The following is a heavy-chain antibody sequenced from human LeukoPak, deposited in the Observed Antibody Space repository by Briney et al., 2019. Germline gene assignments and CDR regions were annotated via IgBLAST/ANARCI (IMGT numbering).Heavy chain of an antibody. CDR1: GFTFSSYG. J-gene: IGHJ4*02. V-gene: IGHV3-33*01. D-gene: IGHD1-26*01. CDR2: TWNDGSNK. Sequence: GGSLRLSCAASGFTFSSYGMHWVRQAPGKGLEWVALTWNDGSNKYYADSVKGRFTISRDNSENTLHLQMDSLRAEDTAVYYCARDSLGNYFDYWGQGTLVTVSS. CDR3: ARDSLGNYFDY.